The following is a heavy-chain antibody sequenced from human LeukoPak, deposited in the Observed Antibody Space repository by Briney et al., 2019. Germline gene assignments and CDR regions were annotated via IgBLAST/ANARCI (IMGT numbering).Heavy chain of an antibody. CDR3: ARDTIRYYYMDV. CDR2: IYYSGST. CDR1: GGSISSYY. D-gene: IGHD2-2*02. J-gene: IGHJ6*03. Sequence: SETLSLTCTVSGGSISSYYWSWIRQPPGKGLEWIGYIYYSGSTNYDPSLKSRVTISVDTSKNQFSLKLSSVTAADTAVYYCARDTIRYYYMDVWGKGTTVTVSS. V-gene: IGHV4-59*01.